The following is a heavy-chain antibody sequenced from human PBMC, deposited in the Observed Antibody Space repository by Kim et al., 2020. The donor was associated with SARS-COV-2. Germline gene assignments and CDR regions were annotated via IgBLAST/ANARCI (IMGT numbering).Heavy chain of an antibody. Sequence: YARKLQGRATMTTNTSTSTAYMELRSLRSADTAVYYCARGGCSSTSCYDYWGQGTLVTVSS. J-gene: IGHJ4*02. D-gene: IGHD2-2*01. CDR3: ARGGCSSTSCYDY. V-gene: IGHV1-18*01.